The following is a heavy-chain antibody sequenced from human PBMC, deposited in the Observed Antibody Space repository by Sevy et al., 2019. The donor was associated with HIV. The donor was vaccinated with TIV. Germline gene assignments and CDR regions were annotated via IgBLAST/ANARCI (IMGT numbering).Heavy chain of an antibody. CDR3: VRGPNCGVGGCQQISPYCLDV. J-gene: IGHJ6*03. D-gene: IGHD2-21*01. CDR1: GFTFSDHY. Sequence: GGSLRLSCAASGFTFSDHYVDWVRQAPGKGLEWIGHIRNRPNSYTTEYAASVEGRFTISRDDSRNSLYLQMNSLKTEDSAVYYCVRGPNCGVGGCQQISPYCLDVWGKGATVTVSS. CDR2: IRNRPNSYTT. V-gene: IGHV3-72*01.